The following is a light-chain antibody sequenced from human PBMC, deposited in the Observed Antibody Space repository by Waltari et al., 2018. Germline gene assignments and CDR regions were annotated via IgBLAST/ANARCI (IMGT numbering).Light chain of an antibody. V-gene: IGKV3-20*01. CDR1: QSITNNY. J-gene: IGKJ4*01. CDR2: HAS. Sequence: DIVLTQSPGTLSLSPGERASLSCRASQSITNNYLAWYQQIPGQAPRVLIYHASTRATGMPDRFSGSGSGTDFTLTISRLEPEDFAVYYCQKYGSTPRPFGGGTKVEIK. CDR3: QKYGSTPRP.